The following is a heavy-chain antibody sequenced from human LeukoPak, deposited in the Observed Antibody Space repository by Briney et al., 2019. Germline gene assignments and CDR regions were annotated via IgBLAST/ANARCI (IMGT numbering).Heavy chain of an antibody. Sequence: SETLSLTCAVYGGSFSGYYWSWIRQPPGKGLEWIGEINHSGSTNYNPSLKSRVTISVDTSKNQFSLKLSSVTAADTAVYYCAREPLWFGELLREFDYWGQGTLVTVSS. J-gene: IGHJ4*02. CDR3: AREPLWFGELLREFDY. D-gene: IGHD3-10*01. CDR2: INHSGST. CDR1: GGSFSGYY. V-gene: IGHV4-34*01.